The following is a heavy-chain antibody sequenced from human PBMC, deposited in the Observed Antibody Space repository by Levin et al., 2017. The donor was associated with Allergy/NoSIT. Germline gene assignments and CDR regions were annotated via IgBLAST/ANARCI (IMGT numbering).Heavy chain of an antibody. CDR3: VRDDSGDYVFDY. D-gene: IGHD4-17*01. Sequence: PGGSLRLSCAASGFIFSRFWMHWVRQAPGQGPVWVSRIRGDGSSTSYAGSVKGRFSISRDNAKNTLYLQMNSLTVEDTAVYYCVRDDSGDYVFDYWGQGTLVTVSS. CDR2: IRGDGSST. J-gene: IGHJ4*02. V-gene: IGHV3-74*01. CDR1: GFIFSRFW.